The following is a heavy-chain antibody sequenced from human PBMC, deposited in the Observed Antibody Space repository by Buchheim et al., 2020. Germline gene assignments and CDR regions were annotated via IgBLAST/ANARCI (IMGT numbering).Heavy chain of an antibody. D-gene: IGHD5-12*01. CDR1: GFTFSSYA. CDR3: ASSTGYGYYFDY. CDR2: ISYDGSSK. V-gene: IGHV3-30-3*01. Sequence: QVQLVESGGGVVQPGRSLRLSCAASGFTFSSYAMHWVRQAPGKGLEWVAVISYDGSSKYYADSVKGRFTISRDNSKKTLYLQMNSLRAEDTAVYYCASSTGYGYYFDYWGQGTL. J-gene: IGHJ4*02.